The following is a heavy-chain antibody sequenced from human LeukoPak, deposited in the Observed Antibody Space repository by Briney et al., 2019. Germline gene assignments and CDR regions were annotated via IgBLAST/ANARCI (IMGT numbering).Heavy chain of an antibody. CDR3: ARSRSGYSYDHAAFDI. CDR2: IYYRGST. V-gene: IGHV4-61*08. D-gene: IGHD5-18*01. J-gene: IGHJ3*02. Sequence: SETLSLTCTVSGGSISSGGYYWSWIRQHPGKGLEWIGHIYYRGSTTYNPSLKSRVTISVDTSRNQFSLKLSSVTAADTAVYYCARSRSGYSYDHAAFDIWGQGTMVTVSS. CDR1: GGSISSGGYY.